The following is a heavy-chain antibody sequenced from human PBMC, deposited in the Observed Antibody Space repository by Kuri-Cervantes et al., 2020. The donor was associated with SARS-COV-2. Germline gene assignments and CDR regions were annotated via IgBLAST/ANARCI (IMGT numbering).Heavy chain of an antibody. CDR3: ARVRVYCISTSCYPNWFDP. D-gene: IGHD2-2*01. V-gene: IGHV4-38-2*02. Sequence: SETLSLTCTVSSYSISSGYYWGWIRQPPGKGLEWIGSIYHSGGTYYNPSLKSRVTISVDTSKNQFSLKLSSVTAADKAVYYCARVRVYCISTSCYPNWFDPWGQGTLVTVSS. CDR1: SYSISSGYY. J-gene: IGHJ5*02. CDR2: IYHSGGT.